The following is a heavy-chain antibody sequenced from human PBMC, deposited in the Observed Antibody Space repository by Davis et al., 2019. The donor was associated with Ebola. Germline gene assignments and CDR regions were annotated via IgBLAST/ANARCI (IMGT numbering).Heavy chain of an antibody. CDR3: ARVQTEYYFDSSDSPSWFDP. D-gene: IGHD3-22*01. Sequence: SVKVSCKASGGTFSSFAISWVRQAPGQGLEWMGEIIPISRSPNYAQKFQDRVTITADESTRTVYMILSSLRAEATAMDYWARVQTEYYFDSSDSPSWFDPWGQGTLVTVSS. J-gene: IGHJ5*02. CDR1: GGTFSSFA. CDR2: IIPISRSP. V-gene: IGHV1-69*13.